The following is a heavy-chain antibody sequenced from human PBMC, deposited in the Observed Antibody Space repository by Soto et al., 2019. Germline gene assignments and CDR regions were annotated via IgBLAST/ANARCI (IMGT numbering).Heavy chain of an antibody. J-gene: IGHJ4*02. CDR2: IYYSGST. V-gene: IGHV4-31*03. Sequence: SETLSLTCTVCGGSVSSGGYYWRWIRRRPGKGLEWIGYIYYSGSTYYIPSLKSRVTISVDTSKNQFSLKLSSVTAADTAVYYCARVPTSSWTDYFDYWGQG. D-gene: IGHD6-13*01. CDR3: ARVPTSSWTDYFDY. CDR1: GGSVSSGGYY.